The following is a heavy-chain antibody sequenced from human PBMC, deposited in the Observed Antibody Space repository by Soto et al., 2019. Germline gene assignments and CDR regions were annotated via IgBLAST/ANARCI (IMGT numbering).Heavy chain of an antibody. CDR1: GGSFSGYD. V-gene: IGHV4-34*01. CDR3: ARGIIVVVVDATRHWFDP. D-gene: IGHD2-15*01. Sequence: PSETLSLTYAVYGGSFSGYDWSWIRQPPGKGLEWIGEINHSGSTNYNPSLKSRVTISVDTSKNQFSLKLSSVTAADTAVYYCARGIIVVVVDATRHWFDPWGQGTLVTVSS. CDR2: INHSGST. J-gene: IGHJ5*02.